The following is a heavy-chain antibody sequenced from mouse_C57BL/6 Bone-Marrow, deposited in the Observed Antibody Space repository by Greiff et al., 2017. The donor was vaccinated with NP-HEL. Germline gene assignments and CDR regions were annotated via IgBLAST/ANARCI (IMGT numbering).Heavy chain of an antibody. Sequence: QVQLQQPGAELVKPGASVKLSCKASGYTFTSYWMQWVKQRPGQGLEWIGEIDPSDSYTNYNQKFKGKATLTVDTSSSTAYMQLSSLTSEDSAVYYCARGGLGLRRFAYWGQGTLVTVSA. CDR1: GYTFTSYW. D-gene: IGHD2-2*01. CDR3: ARGGLGLRRFAY. J-gene: IGHJ3*01. CDR2: IDPSDSYT. V-gene: IGHV1-50*01.